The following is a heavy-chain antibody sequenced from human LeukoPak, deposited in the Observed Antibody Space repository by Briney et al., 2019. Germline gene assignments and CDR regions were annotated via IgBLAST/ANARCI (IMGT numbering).Heavy chain of an antibody. CDR2: IWYDGSNK. V-gene: IGHV3-33*01. CDR1: GFTFSSYG. Sequence: GGSLRLSCAASGFTFSSYGMHWVRQAPGKGPEWVAVIWYDGSNKYYADSVKGRFTISRDNSKNTLYLQMNSLRAEDTAVYYCARDTITMIVGDAFDIWGQGTMVTVSS. D-gene: IGHD3-22*01. J-gene: IGHJ3*02. CDR3: ARDTITMIVGDAFDI.